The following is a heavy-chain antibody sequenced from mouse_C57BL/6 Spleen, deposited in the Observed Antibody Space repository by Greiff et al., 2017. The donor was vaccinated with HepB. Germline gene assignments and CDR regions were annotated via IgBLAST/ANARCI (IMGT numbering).Heavy chain of an antibody. CDR3: ARAGVYYSNYGFMDY. CDR1: GFNIKDYY. J-gene: IGHJ4*01. D-gene: IGHD2-5*01. Sequence: VQLQQSGAELVKPGASVKLSCTASGFNIKDYYMHWVKQRTEQGLEWIGRIDPEDGDTKYAPKFQGKATITADTSSNTAYLQLSSLTAEDTAVYYCARAGVYYSNYGFMDYWGQGTSVTVSS. V-gene: IGHV14-2*01. CDR2: IDPEDGDT.